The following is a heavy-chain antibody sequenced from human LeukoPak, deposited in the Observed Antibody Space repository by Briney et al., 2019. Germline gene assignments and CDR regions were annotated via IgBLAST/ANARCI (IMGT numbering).Heavy chain of an antibody. CDR1: GFTFSSYW. Sequence: GGSLRLSCAASGFTFSSYWMSWVRQAPGKGLEWVANIKQDGSEKYYVGSVKGRFTISRDNAKNSLYLQMNSLRAEETAVYYCARSLNWGSSAFDIWGQGTMVTVSS. CDR2: IKQDGSEK. J-gene: IGHJ3*02. CDR3: ARSLNWGSSAFDI. D-gene: IGHD7-27*01. V-gene: IGHV3-7*01.